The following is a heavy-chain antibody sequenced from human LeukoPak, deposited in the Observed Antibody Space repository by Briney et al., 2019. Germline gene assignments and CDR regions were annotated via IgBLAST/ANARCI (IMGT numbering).Heavy chain of an antibody. J-gene: IGHJ6*02. V-gene: IGHV1-24*01. Sequence: GASVNVSCKVSGYTLTELSMHWVRQAPGKGLEWMGGFDPEDGETIYAQKFQGRVTMTEDTSTDTAYMELSSLRSEDTAVYYCATRDNWNTKGYYYYGMDVWGQGTTVTVSS. CDR3: ATRDNWNTKGYYYYGMDV. CDR2: FDPEDGET. D-gene: IGHD1-1*01. CDR1: GYTLTELS.